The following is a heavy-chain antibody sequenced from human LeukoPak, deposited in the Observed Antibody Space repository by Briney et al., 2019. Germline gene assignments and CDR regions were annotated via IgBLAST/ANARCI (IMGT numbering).Heavy chain of an antibody. CDR2: INHSGST. J-gene: IGHJ6*02. V-gene: IGHV4-34*01. CDR3: ARVPYSNYFDYYYGMDV. D-gene: IGHD4-11*01. CDR1: GGSISSYY. Sequence: SETLSLTCTVSGGSISSYYWSWIRQPPGKGLEWIGEINHSGSTNYNPSLKSRVTISVDTSKNQFSLKLSSVTAADTAVYYCARVPYSNYFDYYYGMDVWGQGTTVTVSS.